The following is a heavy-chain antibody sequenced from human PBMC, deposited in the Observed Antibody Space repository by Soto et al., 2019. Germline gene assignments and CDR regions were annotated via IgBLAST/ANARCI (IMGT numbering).Heavy chain of an antibody. Sequence: GGSLRLSCAASGFTFSSYAMSWVRQAPGKGLEWVSAISGSGGSTYYADSVKGRFTISRNNSKNTLYLQMNSLRAEDTAVYYCAIDTARPRFYLDYWGQGTLVTVSS. CDR3: AIDTARPRFYLDY. V-gene: IGHV3-23*01. D-gene: IGHD6-6*01. J-gene: IGHJ4*02. CDR1: GFTFSSYA. CDR2: ISGSGGST.